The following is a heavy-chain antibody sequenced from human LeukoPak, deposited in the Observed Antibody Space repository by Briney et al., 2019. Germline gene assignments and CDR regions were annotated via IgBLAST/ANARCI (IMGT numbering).Heavy chain of an antibody. Sequence: SETLSLTCTVSGDSISSADYYWGWIRQPPGKGLEWIGSIYYSGVTYYNPSLKSRVTISVDTSKNQFSLKLSSVTAADTAVYYCARAGDTASRDYFDYWGQGTLVTVSS. D-gene: IGHD5-18*01. CDR1: GDSISSADYY. CDR2: IYYSGVT. V-gene: IGHV4-39*07. J-gene: IGHJ4*02. CDR3: ARAGDTASRDYFDY.